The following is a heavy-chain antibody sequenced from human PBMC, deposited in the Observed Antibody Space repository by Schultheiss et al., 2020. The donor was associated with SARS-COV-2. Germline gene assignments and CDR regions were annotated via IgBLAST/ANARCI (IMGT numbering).Heavy chain of an antibody. V-gene: IGHV3-38-3*01. D-gene: IGHD2/OR15-2a*01. CDR1: GFIVSSNE. J-gene: IGHJ4*02. CDR3: ANSASNFDY. CDR2: FSGGST. Sequence: GGSLRLSCAASGFIVSSNEMNWVRQAPGKGLEWVSNFSGGSTDYADSRKGRFIISRDNSKNTLYLQMISLRVEDTATYYCANSASNFDYWGQGTLVTVSS.